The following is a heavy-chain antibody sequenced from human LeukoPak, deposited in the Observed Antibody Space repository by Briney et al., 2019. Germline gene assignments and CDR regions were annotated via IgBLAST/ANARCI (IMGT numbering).Heavy chain of an antibody. CDR2: IYYSGST. CDR1: GGSISSYY. V-gene: IGHV4-59*01. CDR3: ARDDFWSGYRYFDY. Sequence: SETLFLTCTVSGGSISSYYWSWIRQPPGKGLEWIGYIYYSGSTNYDPSLKSRVTISVNTSKNQFSLKLSSVTAADTAVYYCARDDFWSGYRYFDYWGQGTLVPVSS. D-gene: IGHD3-3*01. J-gene: IGHJ4*02.